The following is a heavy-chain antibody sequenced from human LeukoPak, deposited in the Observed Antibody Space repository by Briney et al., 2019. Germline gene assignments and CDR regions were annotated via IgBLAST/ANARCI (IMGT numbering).Heavy chain of an antibody. CDR1: GFTFSDYY. CDR3: ATDYCSGGSCYGLVDY. CDR2: ISSSGSTI. D-gene: IGHD2-15*01. V-gene: IGHV3-11*04. J-gene: IGHJ4*02. Sequence: GGSLRLSCAASGFTFSDYYMSWIRQAPGKGLEWVSYISSSGSTIYYADSVKGRFTISRDNAKNSLYLQMNSLRAEDTAVYYCATDYCSGGSCYGLVDYWGQGTLVTVSS.